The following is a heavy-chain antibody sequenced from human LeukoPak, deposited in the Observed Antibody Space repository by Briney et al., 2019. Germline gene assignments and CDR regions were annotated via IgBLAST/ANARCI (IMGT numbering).Heavy chain of an antibody. CDR2: IKSDGSST. V-gene: IGHV3-74*01. D-gene: IGHD2-2*01. Sequence: GGSLRLSFAAPEFPFSTYWMHWVPQVPGKGLVWVSRIKSDGSSTNYADSVRGRFSISRDNAKNTLYLQMDSLRAEDTAVYYCVRGLSGYASSLGYWGQGTLVTVSA. J-gene: IGHJ4*02. CDR3: VRGLSGYASSLGY. CDR1: EFPFSTYW.